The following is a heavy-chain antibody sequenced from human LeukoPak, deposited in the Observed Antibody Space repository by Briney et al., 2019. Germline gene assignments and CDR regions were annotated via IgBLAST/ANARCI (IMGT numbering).Heavy chain of an antibody. CDR3: AKANYIGSYDFDS. V-gene: IGHV3-23*01. J-gene: IGHJ4*02. Sequence: GGSLRLSCAASGFSYISYAMSWVRQAPGKGLEWVSTISGSGDSTYYADSVKGRFTISRDNSKNTLSVQMNSLRAEDTAVYYCAKANYIGSYDFDSWGQGTLVTVSS. CDR1: GFSYISYA. CDR2: ISGSGDST. D-gene: IGHD1-26*01.